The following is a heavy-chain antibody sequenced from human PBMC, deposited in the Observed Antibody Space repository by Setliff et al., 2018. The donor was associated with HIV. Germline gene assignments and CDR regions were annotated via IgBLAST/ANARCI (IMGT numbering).Heavy chain of an antibody. D-gene: IGHD6-13*01. Sequence: ASVKVSCKVSGYTLPELSMHWVRQPPGKGLEWMGGFDPEDGKTINAQKFQGRVTMTEDTSTDTAYMELSSLGSEDTAVYFCATRVSSNWYTDWFDPWAREPWSPSPQ. CDR1: GYTLPELS. CDR3: ATRVSSNWYTDWFDP. J-gene: IGHJ5*02. CDR2: FDPEDGKT. V-gene: IGHV1-24*01.